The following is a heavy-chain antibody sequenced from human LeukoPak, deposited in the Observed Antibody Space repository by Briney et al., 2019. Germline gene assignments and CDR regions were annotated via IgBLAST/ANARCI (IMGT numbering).Heavy chain of an antibody. CDR3: VKGPRPDITVAHTVEN. V-gene: IGHV3-23*01. CDR1: GFIFRNYA. D-gene: IGHD4-23*01. Sequence: GGSLRLSCAASGFIFRNYAMSWVRQVPGRGLEWVSTISSRGDSTYVADSVKGRFTISRDNSKNSLYLQMNTVRAEDTAVYYCVKGPRPDITVAHTVENWGQGTLVTVSS. J-gene: IGHJ4*02. CDR2: ISSRGDST.